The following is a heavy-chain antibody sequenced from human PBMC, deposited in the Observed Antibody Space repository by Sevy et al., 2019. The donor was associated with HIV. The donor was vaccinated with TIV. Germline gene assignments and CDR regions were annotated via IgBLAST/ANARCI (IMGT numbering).Heavy chain of an antibody. CDR3: AKGKSGYGYALNY. D-gene: IGHD5-18*01. J-gene: IGHJ4*02. Sequence: GGSLRLSCAASGFTVNSNYMTWVRQAPGKGLEGVSVIHSDDTTYHADSVKDRFTISRNNFKNTLYLHMSSLRAEDTAVYYCAKGKSGYGYALNYWGQGTLVTVSS. CDR1: GFTVNSNY. V-gene: IGHV3-66*01. CDR2: IHSDDTT.